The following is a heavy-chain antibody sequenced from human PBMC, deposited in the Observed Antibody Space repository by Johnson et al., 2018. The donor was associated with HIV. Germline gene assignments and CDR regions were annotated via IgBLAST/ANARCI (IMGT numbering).Heavy chain of an antibody. D-gene: IGHD3-9*01. CDR3: ARDGRDLVTRGSFDI. J-gene: IGHJ3*02. CDR1: GFTFGIYG. Sequence: QVQLVESGGGVVQPGTSLRLSCAASGFTFGIYGMHWVRQAPGKGLEWVALISYDGSNEYYGDSVKGRFSLSRDNSKKKLYLQMNSLRSEDTAVYYCARDGRDLVTRGSFDIWGQGTVVTVSS. V-gene: IGHV3-30*03. CDR2: ISYDGSNE.